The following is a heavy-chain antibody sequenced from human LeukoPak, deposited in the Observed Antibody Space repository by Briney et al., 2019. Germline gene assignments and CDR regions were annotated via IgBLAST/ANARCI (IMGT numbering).Heavy chain of an antibody. V-gene: IGHV1-69*05. J-gene: IGHJ4*02. CDR3: ARLYDILTGQESGDY. CDR1: GGTFSSYA. CDR2: IIPIFGTA. D-gene: IGHD3-9*01. Sequence: SVKVSCKASGGTFSSYAISWVRQAPGQGLEWMGRIIPIFGTANYAQKFQGRVTITTDESTSTAYMELSSLRSEDTAVYYCARLYDILTGQESGDYWAQGTLVTVSS.